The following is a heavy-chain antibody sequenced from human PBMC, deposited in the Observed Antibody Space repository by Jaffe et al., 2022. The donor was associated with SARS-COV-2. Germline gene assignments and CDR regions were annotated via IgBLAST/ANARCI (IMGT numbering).Heavy chain of an antibody. Sequence: QLQLQESGPGLVKPSETLSLTCTVSGGSISSSSYYWGWIRQPPGKGLEWIGSIYYSGSTYYNPSLKSRVTISVDTSKNQFSLKLSSVTAADTAVYYCARHEGIAARPGNWFDPWGQGTLVTVSS. CDR2: IYYSGST. CDR3: ARHEGIAARPGNWFDP. J-gene: IGHJ5*02. D-gene: IGHD6-6*01. CDR1: GGSISSSSYY. V-gene: IGHV4-39*01.